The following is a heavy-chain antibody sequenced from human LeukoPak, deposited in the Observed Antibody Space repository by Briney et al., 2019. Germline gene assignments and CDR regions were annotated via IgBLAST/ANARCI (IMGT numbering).Heavy chain of an antibody. Sequence: PGGSLRLSCAASGFTFSSYGMHWVRQAPGKGLEWVAFIRYDGSNKYYADSVKGRFTISRDNAKNLLYLQMNSLRAEDTAVYYCAREAPRGTSSNPYYFDSWGQGTLVTVSS. CDR1: GFTFSSYG. D-gene: IGHD6-6*01. J-gene: IGHJ4*02. CDR3: AREAPRGTSSNPYYFDS. V-gene: IGHV3-30*02. CDR2: IRYDGSNK.